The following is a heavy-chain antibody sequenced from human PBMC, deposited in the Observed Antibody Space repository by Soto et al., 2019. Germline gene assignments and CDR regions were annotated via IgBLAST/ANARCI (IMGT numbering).Heavy chain of an antibody. J-gene: IGHJ4*02. Sequence: EVQLVESGGGLVQPGRSLRLSCAASGFNFDDDGMHWVRQAPGKGLEWVAGINWNGASVDYVDSVKGRFTISRDSAKSSVYVQMHSLRPEDTALYFCAKDKSWEVRGPAPFDHWGQGTLVTVSS. CDR2: INWNGASV. D-gene: IGHD3-10*01. V-gene: IGHV3-9*01. CDR3: AKDKSWEVRGPAPFDH. CDR1: GFNFDDDG.